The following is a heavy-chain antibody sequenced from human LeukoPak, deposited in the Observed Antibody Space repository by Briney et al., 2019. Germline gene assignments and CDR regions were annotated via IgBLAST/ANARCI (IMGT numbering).Heavy chain of an antibody. J-gene: IGHJ5*02. Sequence: GGSLRLSCAASGFTFSSFTMTWVRQAPGKGLEWVSAIGGRGGSTYYADFLEGRFTIARDNSKDMVYLQMNSLKVEDTAIYYCGKEGGAWGQGTKVTVSS. D-gene: IGHD3-16*01. CDR3: GKEGGA. CDR2: IGGRGGST. CDR1: GFTFSSFT. V-gene: IGHV3-23*01.